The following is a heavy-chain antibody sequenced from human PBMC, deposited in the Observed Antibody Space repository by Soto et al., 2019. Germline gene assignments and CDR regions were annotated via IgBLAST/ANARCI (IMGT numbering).Heavy chain of an antibody. CDR3: AKDRERLSSIEVAAIIDY. J-gene: IGHJ4*02. CDR1: GFTFSSYG. D-gene: IGHD6-19*01. CDR2: ISYDGSNK. V-gene: IGHV3-30*18. Sequence: GGSLRLSCAASGFTFSSYGMHWVRQAPGKGLEWVAVISYDGSNKYYADSVKGRFTISRDNSKNTLYLQMNSLRAEDTAVYYCAKDRERLSSIEVAAIIDYWGQGTLVTVSS.